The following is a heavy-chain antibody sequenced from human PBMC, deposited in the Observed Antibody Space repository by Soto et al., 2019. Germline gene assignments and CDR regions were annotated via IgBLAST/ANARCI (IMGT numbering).Heavy chain of an antibody. CDR2: INPNSGGT. J-gene: IGHJ5*02. Sequence: ASVKVSCKASGYTFTGYYMHWVRQAPGQGLEWMGWINPNSGGTNYAQKFQGWVTMTRDTSISTAYMELSRLRSDDTAVYYCARDLRENTAMVYRGYNWFDPWGQGTLVTVSS. V-gene: IGHV1-2*04. CDR3: ARDLRENTAMVYRGYNWFDP. D-gene: IGHD5-18*01. CDR1: GYTFTGYY.